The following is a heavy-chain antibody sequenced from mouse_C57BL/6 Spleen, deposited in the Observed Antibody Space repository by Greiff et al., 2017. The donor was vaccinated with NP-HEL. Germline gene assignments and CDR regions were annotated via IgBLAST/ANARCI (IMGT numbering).Heavy chain of an antibody. CDR3: ARHSSGSEGIDY. D-gene: IGHD3-1*01. V-gene: IGHV2-6*01. J-gene: IGHJ2*01. CDR2: IWGVGST. CDR1: GFSFTSYG. Sequence: VKLLESGPGLVAPSQSLSITCTVSGFSFTSYGVDWVRQSPGKGLEWLGVIWGVGSTNYNSALKSRLSISKDNSKSQVFLKMNSLQTDDTAMYYCARHSSGSEGIDYWGQGTTLTVSS.